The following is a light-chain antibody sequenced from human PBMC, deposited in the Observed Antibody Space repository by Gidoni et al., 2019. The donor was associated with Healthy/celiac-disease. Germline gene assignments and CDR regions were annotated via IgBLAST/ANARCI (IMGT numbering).Light chain of an antibody. CDR1: QSVSSSY. J-gene: IGKJ1*01. CDR3: QQYGSSPGT. CDR2: GAS. V-gene: IGKV3-20*01. Sequence: EMVLTQSPGTLSLSPGERATLSCRARQSVSSSYLAWYQQKPGQAPRLLIYGASSRATGIPDRFSGSGSGTDFTLTISRLEPEDFAVYYCQQYGSSPGTFGQGTKVEIK.